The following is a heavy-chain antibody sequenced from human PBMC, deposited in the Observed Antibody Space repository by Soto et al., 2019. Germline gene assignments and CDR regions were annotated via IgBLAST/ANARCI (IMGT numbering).Heavy chain of an antibody. CDR1: GFTFSSYA. V-gene: IGHV3-30-3*01. Sequence: GGSLRLSCAASGFTFSSYAMHWVRQAPGKGLEWVAVISYDGSNKYYADSVKGRFTISRDNSKNTLYLQMNSLRAEDTAVYYCARDRYSYGYGVTNYYYGMDVWGQGTTVTVSS. CDR3: ARDRYSYGYGVTNYYYGMDV. D-gene: IGHD5-18*01. CDR2: ISYDGSNK. J-gene: IGHJ6*02.